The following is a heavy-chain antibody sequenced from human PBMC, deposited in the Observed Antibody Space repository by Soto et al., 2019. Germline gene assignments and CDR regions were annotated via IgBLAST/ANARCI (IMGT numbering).Heavy chain of an antibody. V-gene: IGHV3-49*03. J-gene: IGHJ4*02. CDR2: IRAKAYGGAT. Sequence: GGSLRLSCTTSGFTFGDYAMGWFRQAPGKGLEWVSFIRAKAYGGATAYAASVRGRFTISRDDSRNIAYLQMDSLITEDTGVYYCSKDLISRVAAFDSWGQGTPVTVSS. CDR3: SKDLISRVAAFDS. D-gene: IGHD6-19*01. CDR1: GFTFGDYA.